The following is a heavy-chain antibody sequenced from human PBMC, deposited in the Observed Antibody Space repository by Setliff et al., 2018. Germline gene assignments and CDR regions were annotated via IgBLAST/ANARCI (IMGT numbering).Heavy chain of an antibody. CDR2: IYTDNGNT. Sequence: GASVKVSCKASGYTFTNHYMHWVRQAPGQRLERMGFIYTDNGNTKYSKNFQDRVAITRDTSASTAYMELSSLTSEDTAVYFCARGSRGFDYWGQGALGTVS. V-gene: IGHV1-3*04. CDR3: ARGSRGFDY. J-gene: IGHJ4*02. CDR1: GYTFTNHY.